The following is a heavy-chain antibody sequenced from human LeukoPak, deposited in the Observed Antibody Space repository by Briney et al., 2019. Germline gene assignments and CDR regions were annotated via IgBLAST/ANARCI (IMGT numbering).Heavy chain of an antibody. CDR2: IGTAGDT. J-gene: IGHJ4*02. V-gene: IGHV3-13*01. Sequence: GGSLRLSCAASGFNFSDYDMLWVRHATGKGLEGVSAIGTAGDTYYTGSVKGRFTISRENPKNSLYLQMNSLRAGDTAVYYCARVAKERVGGVYYFDYWGQGTLVTVSS. CDR1: GFNFSDYD. D-gene: IGHD1-1*01. CDR3: ARVAKERVGGVYYFDY.